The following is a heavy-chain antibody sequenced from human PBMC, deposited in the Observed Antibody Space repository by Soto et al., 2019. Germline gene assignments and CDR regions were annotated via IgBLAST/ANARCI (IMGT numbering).Heavy chain of an antibody. CDR1: GGSFSSDY. J-gene: IGHJ4*02. D-gene: IGHD2-21*01. V-gene: IGHV4-59*01. CDR3: ARARTAVDKFDY. Sequence: QVQLQESGPGLLKPSETLSLICTVSGGSFSSDYWSWIRQPPGKGLEWIGYVYSSGSTNYNPSLRSRVTMSVDTSKNQFSLRLSSVTAADTAVYYCARARTAVDKFDYWGQGTLATVSS. CDR2: VYSSGST.